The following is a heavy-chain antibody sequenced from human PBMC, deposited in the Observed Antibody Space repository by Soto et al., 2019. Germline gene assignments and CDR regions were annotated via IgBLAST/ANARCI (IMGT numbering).Heavy chain of an antibody. D-gene: IGHD3-3*01. CDR3: ASTIFGGKWFDP. Sequence: SETLSLTCTVSGGSISSYDWSWIRQPPGKGLEWIGYIYYGGSTNYNPSLKSRVTISVDTSKNQFSLKLSSVTAADTAVYYCASTIFGGKWFDPWGQGTLVAVCS. CDR1: GGSISSYD. J-gene: IGHJ5*02. V-gene: IGHV4-59*01. CDR2: IYYGGST.